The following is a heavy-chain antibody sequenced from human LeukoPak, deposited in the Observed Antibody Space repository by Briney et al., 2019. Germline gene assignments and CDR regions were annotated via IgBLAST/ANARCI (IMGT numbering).Heavy chain of an antibody. CDR3: ASSYSSSWSRLDAFDI. Sequence: PGGSLRLSCAASGFTFSSYAMHWVRQAPGKGLEWVAVISYDGSNKYYADSVKGRFTISRDNSKNTLYLQMNSLRAEDTAVYYCASSYSSSWSRLDAFDIWGQGTMVTVSS. D-gene: IGHD6-13*01. CDR2: ISYDGSNK. J-gene: IGHJ3*02. V-gene: IGHV3-30-3*01. CDR1: GFTFSSYA.